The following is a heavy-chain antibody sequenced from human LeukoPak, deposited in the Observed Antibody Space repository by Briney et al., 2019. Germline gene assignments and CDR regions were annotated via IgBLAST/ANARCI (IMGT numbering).Heavy chain of an antibody. CDR3: ARPLHTMIVDY. CDR1: GDSITSYY. D-gene: IGHD3-22*01. V-gene: IGHV4-4*07. J-gene: IGHJ4*02. CDR2: IYTSGST. Sequence: PSETLSLTCTVSGDSITSYYWSWIRQPAGKGLEWIGRIYTSGSTNYNPSLKSRVTISVDTSKNQFSLKLSSVTAADTAVYYCARPLHTMIVDYWGQGTLVTVSS.